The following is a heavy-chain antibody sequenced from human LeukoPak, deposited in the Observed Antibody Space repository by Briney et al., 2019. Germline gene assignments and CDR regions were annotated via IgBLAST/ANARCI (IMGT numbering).Heavy chain of an antibody. J-gene: IGHJ6*03. CDR2: MNPNSGKA. D-gene: IGHD3-10*01. Sequence: GASVKVSCKASGYTFTNYDINWVRQATGQGLEWMGWMNPNSGKAGYAHKFQGRVTITRNPSITTAYMELSSLRSEDTAVYYCARGLDGFGELDYYYYYMDVWGKGTTVTVSS. V-gene: IGHV1-8*03. CDR1: GYTFTNYD. CDR3: ARGLDGFGELDYYYYYMDV.